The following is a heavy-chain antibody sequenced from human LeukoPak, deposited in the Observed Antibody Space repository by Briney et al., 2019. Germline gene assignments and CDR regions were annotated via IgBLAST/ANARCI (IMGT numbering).Heavy chain of an antibody. Sequence: SETLSLTCAVYGGSFSGYYWSWIRQPPGKGLEWVGEINHSGRNNYNPYLKRRGTKAVETSKNQFSLKLTSVTAADTAVYYCARGLGDDFWSGYYNGYYYMDVWGKGTTVTVSS. CDR1: GGSFSGYY. V-gene: IGHV4-34*01. D-gene: IGHD3-3*01. CDR3: ARGLGDDFWSGYYNGYYYMDV. CDR2: INHSGRN. J-gene: IGHJ6*03.